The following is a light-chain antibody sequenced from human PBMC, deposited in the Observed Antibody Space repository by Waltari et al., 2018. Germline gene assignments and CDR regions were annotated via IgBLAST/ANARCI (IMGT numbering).Light chain of an antibody. J-gene: IGLJ2*01. Sequence: SYVVTQSPSVSVAPGETDRITCGGDHIGSKSVHWSQQRPAQATALVISYDSDRPSGIPGRFSGSNSGNTATLTISWVEAEDEADYYCLVWHSTIDHQGVFGGGTKLTVL. CDR2: YDS. V-gene: IGLV3-21*04. CDR1: HIGSKS. CDR3: LVWHSTIDHQGV.